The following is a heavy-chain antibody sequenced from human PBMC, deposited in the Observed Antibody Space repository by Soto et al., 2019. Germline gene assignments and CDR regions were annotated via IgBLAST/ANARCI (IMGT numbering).Heavy chain of an antibody. CDR1: GFTFSTYA. J-gene: IGHJ4*02. CDR2: ISGRGTYT. Sequence: VQLLESGGGLVQPGGSLRLSCAASGFTFSTYAMTWVRQAPGKGLEWVSSISGRGTYTYYADSVKGRFTISRDNSKNTLYLQMNSLGAEDTAVYYCAKDLQGAVADYFDYWGQGTLVSVSS. V-gene: IGHV3-23*01. D-gene: IGHD6-19*01. CDR3: AKDLQGAVADYFDY.